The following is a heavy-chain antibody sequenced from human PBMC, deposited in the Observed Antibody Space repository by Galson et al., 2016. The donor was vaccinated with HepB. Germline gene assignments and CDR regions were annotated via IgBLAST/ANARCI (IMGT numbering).Heavy chain of an antibody. CDR1: GFAFSSYG. V-gene: IGHV3-33*06. D-gene: IGHD3-10*01. CDR3: AKIGSEYGMDV. J-gene: IGHJ6*04. Sequence: SLRLSCAASGFAFSSYGMHWVHQAPGKGLDWVAVKWYDGSNKYYADSVKGRFTISRDNSKNTLYLQMNSLRAEDTAVYYCAKIGSEYGMDVWGKGPTVTVSS. CDR2: KWYDGSNK.